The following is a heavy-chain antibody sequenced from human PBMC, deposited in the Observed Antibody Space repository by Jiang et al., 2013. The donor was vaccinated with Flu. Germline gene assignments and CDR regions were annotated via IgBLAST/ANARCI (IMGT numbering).Heavy chain of an antibody. Sequence: TWVRQAPGKGLEWVANIKYDVSEIYYVDSVKGRFTISRDNAKNSLYLQMNSLRPEDTALYYCVRGMHVWGQGTTVTVSS. V-gene: IGHV3-7*01. CDR3: VRGMHV. CDR2: IKYDVSEI. J-gene: IGHJ6*02.